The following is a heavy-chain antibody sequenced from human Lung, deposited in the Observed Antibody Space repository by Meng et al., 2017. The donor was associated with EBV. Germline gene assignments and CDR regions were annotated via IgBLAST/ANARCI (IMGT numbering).Heavy chain of an antibody. CDR3: ARGDGGNGSDY. J-gene: IGHJ4*02. Sequence: VGRSGAEVTKPVASVKVAGKASGYTFTNSYMHWVRQAPGQGLEWMGVINPSGGSTNYAQKFQGRLTMTRDTSTSTVYMELSSLRSEDTAVYYCARGDGGNGSDYWGQGTLVTVSS. D-gene: IGHD4-23*01. V-gene: IGHV1-46*01. CDR1: GYTFTNSY. CDR2: INPSGGST.